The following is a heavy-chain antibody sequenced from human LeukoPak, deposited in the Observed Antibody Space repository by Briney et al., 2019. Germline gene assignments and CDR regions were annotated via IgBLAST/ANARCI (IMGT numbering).Heavy chain of an antibody. CDR2: IYSGGST. CDR3: ARDLMGIAYRGAFYY. Sequence: GGSLRLSCAASEFSVGSNYMTWVRQAPGKGLEWVSLIYSGGSTYYADSVKGRFTISRDNSKNTLYLQMNSLRAEDTAVYYCARDLMGIAYRGAFYYWGQGTLVTVSS. J-gene: IGHJ4*02. CDR1: EFSVGSNY. D-gene: IGHD6-13*01. V-gene: IGHV3-66*01.